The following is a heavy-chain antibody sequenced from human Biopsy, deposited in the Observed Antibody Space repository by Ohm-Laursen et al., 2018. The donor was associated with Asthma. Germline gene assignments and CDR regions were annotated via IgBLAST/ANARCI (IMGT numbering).Heavy chain of an antibody. CDR2: GNTGNGDT. CDR3: ARTYYDFLTGQVKDVFGV. CDR1: GYNFISFA. J-gene: IGHJ3*01. D-gene: IGHD3-9*01. Sequence: SVKVSCKASGYNFISFAIHWVRQAPGQRLEWMGWGNTGNGDTKYSQKFQGRVIITRDTSASTAYMELGSLRSEDTATYYCARTYYDFLTGQVKDVFGVWGQGTMVTVSS. V-gene: IGHV1-3*04.